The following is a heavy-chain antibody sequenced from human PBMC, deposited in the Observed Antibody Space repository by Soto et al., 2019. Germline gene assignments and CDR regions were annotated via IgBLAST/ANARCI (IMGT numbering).Heavy chain of an antibody. CDR2: IYYSGST. CDR1: GGSISSGDYY. V-gene: IGHV4-30-4*01. J-gene: IGHJ5*02. D-gene: IGHD3-22*01. CDR3: AREKYDSNGRNWFDP. Sequence: QVQLQESGPGLVKPSQTLSVTCTVSGGSISSGDYYWSWIRRPPGKGLEWIGYIYYSGSTYYNPSLKSRVTLSVDTSKNQFSLKLSSVTAADTAVYYCAREKYDSNGRNWFDPWGQGTLVTVSS.